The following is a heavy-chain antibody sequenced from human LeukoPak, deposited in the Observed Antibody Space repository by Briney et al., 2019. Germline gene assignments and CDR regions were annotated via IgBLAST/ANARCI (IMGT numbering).Heavy chain of an antibody. CDR3: ARDSLAILSDY. D-gene: IGHD5-18*01. CDR1: GYTFTSYG. Sequence: GASVKVSCKASGYTFTSYGITWVRQAPGQGLEWMGWISAYNGNTNYAQKLQGRVAMTTDTSTSTAYMELRSLRSDDTAVYYCARDSLAILSDYWGQGTLVTVSS. V-gene: IGHV1-18*01. CDR2: ISAYNGNT. J-gene: IGHJ4*02.